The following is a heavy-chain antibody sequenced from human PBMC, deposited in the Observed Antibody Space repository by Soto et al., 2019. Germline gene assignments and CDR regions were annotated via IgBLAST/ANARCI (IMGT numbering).Heavy chain of an antibody. CDR1: GYTFTSYD. Sequence: ASVKVSCKAAGYTFTSYDMHWVRHAPGQGLEWMGIINPNSGSTSYAQKFQGRVTMTRDTSTSTVYMELSSLRSEDTAVYNCARAGSVAAAGTVPNLSYYYYGMDVWG. CDR2: INPNSGST. CDR3: ARAGSVAAAGTVPNLSYYYYGMDV. D-gene: IGHD6-13*01. V-gene: IGHV1-46*01. J-gene: IGHJ6*02.